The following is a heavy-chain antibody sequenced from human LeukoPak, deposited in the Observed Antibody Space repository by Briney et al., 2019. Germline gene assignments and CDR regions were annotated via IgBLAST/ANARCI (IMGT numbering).Heavy chain of an antibody. CDR3: ASGEWPQDY. D-gene: IGHD3-10*01. V-gene: IGHV3-23*01. J-gene: IGHJ4*02. CDR1: GFTFSNFA. Sequence: GGSLRLSCAASGFTFSNFAMTWVRQAPGKGLEWVSSIVGSSSTYYADSVKGRFTISRDNSKNTLYLQMNSLRAEDTAVYYCASGEWPQDYWGQGTLVTVSS. CDR2: IVGSSST.